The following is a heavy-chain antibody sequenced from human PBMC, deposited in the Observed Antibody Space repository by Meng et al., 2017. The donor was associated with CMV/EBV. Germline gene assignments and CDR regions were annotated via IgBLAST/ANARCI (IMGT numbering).Heavy chain of an antibody. V-gene: IGHV3-21*01. CDR1: GFTFSSYS. Sequence: GESLKISCAASGFTFSSYSMNWVRQAPGKGLEWVSSISSSSSYIYYADSVKGRFTISRDNAKNSLYLQMNSLRAEDTAVYYCARRYLRDIVVVTHYYYGMDVRGQGTTVTVSS. D-gene: IGHD2-2*01. CDR3: ARRYLRDIVVVTHYYYGMDV. J-gene: IGHJ6*02. CDR2: ISSSSSYI.